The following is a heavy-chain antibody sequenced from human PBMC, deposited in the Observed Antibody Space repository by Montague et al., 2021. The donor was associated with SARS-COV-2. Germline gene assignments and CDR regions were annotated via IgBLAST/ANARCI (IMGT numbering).Heavy chain of an antibody. D-gene: IGHD5-18*01. J-gene: IGHJ4*02. CDR2: RYYSGST. CDR3: ARGQLWFDY. Sequence: SETLSLTCTVSGDSISSYYWSWIWQSPGKGLGWIGYRYYSGSTNYNPSLMSRVTISVDTYKNQFSVKLRSVTAADTAAYYCARGQLWFDYWGQGTLVTVSS. CDR1: GDSISSYY. V-gene: IGHV4-59*08.